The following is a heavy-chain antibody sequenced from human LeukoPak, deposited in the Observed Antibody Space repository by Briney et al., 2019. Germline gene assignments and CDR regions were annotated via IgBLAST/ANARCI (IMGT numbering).Heavy chain of an antibody. D-gene: IGHD1-26*01. CDR2: IYYSGST. J-gene: IGHJ5*02. CDR3: ARIYSGSYLDWFDP. Sequence: SETLSLTCTVSGGSISSSSYYWGWIRQPPGKGLEWIGSIYYSGSTYYNPSLKSRVTISVDTSKNQFSLKLSSVTAADTAVYYCARIYSGSYLDWFDPWGQGTLVTVSS. CDR1: GGSISSSSYY. V-gene: IGHV4-39*01.